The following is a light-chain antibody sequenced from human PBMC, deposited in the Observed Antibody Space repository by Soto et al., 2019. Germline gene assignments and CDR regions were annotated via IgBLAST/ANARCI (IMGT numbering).Light chain of an antibody. CDR3: QQYNSYLWT. V-gene: IGKV1-5*01. CDR1: QSISSW. J-gene: IGKJ1*01. CDR2: DAS. Sequence: DIKMTQSPSTLSASVGDRVTITCRASQSISSWLAWYQQKPGKAPKLLIHDASSLESGVPSRFSGSGSGTEFTLTISSLQPDDFATHYCQQYNSYLWTFGQWTKVESK.